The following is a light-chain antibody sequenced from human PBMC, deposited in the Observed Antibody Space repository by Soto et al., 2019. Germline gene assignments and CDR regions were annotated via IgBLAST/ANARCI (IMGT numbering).Light chain of an antibody. CDR1: SSDVGGYNY. CDR2: EVI. V-gene: IGLV2-14*01. Sequence: QSVLTQPASVSGSPGQSITISCAGTSSDVGGYNYVSWYQQHPGKAPKLMIYEVINRPSGVSNRFSGSKSGNTASLTISGLQAEDDADYYGSSYTSINNWVFGGGTKLTVL. CDR3: SSYTSINNWV. J-gene: IGLJ3*02.